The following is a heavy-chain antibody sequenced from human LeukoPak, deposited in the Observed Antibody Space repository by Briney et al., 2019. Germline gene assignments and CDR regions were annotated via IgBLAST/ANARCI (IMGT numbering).Heavy chain of an antibody. CDR1: GGSFSGYY. Sequence: SETLSLTCAVYGGSFSGYYWSWIRQPPGKGLEWIGEINHSGSTNYNPSLKSRVTISVDTSKNQFSLKLSSVTAADTAVYYCATARAGAAFRWFDPWGQGTLVPVSS. V-gene: IGHV4-34*01. J-gene: IGHJ5*02. CDR2: INHSGST. D-gene: IGHD6-19*01. CDR3: ATARAGAAFRWFDP.